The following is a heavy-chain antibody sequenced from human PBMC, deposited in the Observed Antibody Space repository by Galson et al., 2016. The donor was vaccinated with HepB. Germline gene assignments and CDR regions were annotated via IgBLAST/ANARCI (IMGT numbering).Heavy chain of an antibody. Sequence: QSGAEVKKPGESLKISCKASGYSFTSYWIAWVRRMPGKGLEYMGIIYPGDSDTAYSPSFQEGQVTFLVDKSISTAYLQWNSLKASDTAMFYCARLSTDGFANWGQGTLVTVSS. CDR2: IYPGDSDT. D-gene: IGHD2-2*01. V-gene: IGHV5-51*01. CDR1: GYSFTSYW. J-gene: IGHJ4*02. CDR3: ARLSTDGFAN.